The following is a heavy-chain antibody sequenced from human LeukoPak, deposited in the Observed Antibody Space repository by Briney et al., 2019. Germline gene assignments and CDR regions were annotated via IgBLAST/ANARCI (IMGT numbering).Heavy chain of an antibody. CDR1: GFTFSSCW. V-gene: IGHV3-7*03. CDR3: ARVSRGYCSSTSCPRTAEYFQH. Sequence: GGSLRLSCAASGFTFSSCWMCWVRQAPGKGLEWVANIKQDGSEKYYVDSVKGRFTISRDNAKNSLYLQMNSLRAEDTAVYYCARVSRGYCSSTSCPRTAEYFQHWGQGTLVTVSS. CDR2: IKQDGSEK. D-gene: IGHD2-2*01. J-gene: IGHJ1*01.